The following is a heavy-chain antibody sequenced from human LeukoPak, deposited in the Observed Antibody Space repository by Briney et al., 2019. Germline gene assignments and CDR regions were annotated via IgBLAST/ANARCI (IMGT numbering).Heavy chain of an antibody. CDR3: AKGGVPGTQYFDY. Sequence: GGSLGLSCGASGFTFNSYAMTWVRQAPGKGLEWISTITGNGAGTYYADSVKGRFTISRDQSKNTLYLQMNSLRAEDTAVYYCAKGGVPGTQYFDYWGQGTLVTVSS. V-gene: IGHV3-23*01. CDR1: GFTFNSYA. CDR2: ITGNGAGT. D-gene: IGHD6-19*01. J-gene: IGHJ4*02.